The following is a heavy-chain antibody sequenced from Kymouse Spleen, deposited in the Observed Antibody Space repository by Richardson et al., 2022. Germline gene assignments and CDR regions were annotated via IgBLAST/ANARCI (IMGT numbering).Heavy chain of an antibody. CDR3: ARVGYSYAYYYYYGMDV. D-gene: IGHD5-18,IGHD5-18*01. CDR1: GGSFSGYY. J-gene: IGHJ6*02. V-gene: IGHV4-34*01. CDR2: INHSGST. Sequence: QVQLQQWGAGLLKPSETLSLTCAVYGGSFSGYYWSWIRQPPGKGLEWIGEINHSGSTNYNPSLKSRVTISVDTSKNQFSLKLSSVTAADTAVYYCARVGYSYAYYYYYGMDVWGQGTTVTVSS.